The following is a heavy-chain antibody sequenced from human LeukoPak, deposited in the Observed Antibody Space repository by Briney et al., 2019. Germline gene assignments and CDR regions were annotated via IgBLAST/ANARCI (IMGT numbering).Heavy chain of an antibody. D-gene: IGHD6-19*01. CDR3: AKEQRTYSSGWYDY. Sequence: PSETLSLTCTVSGGSISSSSYYWGWIRQPPGKGLEWIGSIYYSGTTYYNPSLKSRVTISVDTSKNQLSLKLSSVTAADTAVYYCAKEQRTYSSGWYDYWGQGTLVTVSS. CDR2: IYYSGTT. V-gene: IGHV4-39*07. CDR1: GGSISSSSYY. J-gene: IGHJ4*02.